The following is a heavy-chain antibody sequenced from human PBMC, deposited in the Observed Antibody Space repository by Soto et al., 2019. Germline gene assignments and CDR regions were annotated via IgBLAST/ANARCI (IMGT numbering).Heavy chain of an antibody. V-gene: IGHV3-49*03. CDR2: IRSKAYGGTT. D-gene: IGHD6-13*01. Sequence: GGSLRLSCTASGFTFGDYAMSWFRQAPGKGLEWVGFIRSKAYGGTTEYAASVKGRFTISRDDSKSIAYLQMNSLKTEDTAVYYWTRGSGAAATPPPFDPWGQGTLVTVSS. CDR1: GFTFGDYA. CDR3: TRGSGAAATPPPFDP. J-gene: IGHJ5*02.